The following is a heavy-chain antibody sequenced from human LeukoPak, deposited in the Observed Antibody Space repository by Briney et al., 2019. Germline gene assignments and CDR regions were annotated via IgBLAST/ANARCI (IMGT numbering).Heavy chain of an antibody. J-gene: IGHJ4*02. Sequence: ASVKVSCKASTYTFTDYYMHWVRQAPGQGLEWMGWINPNSGGTNYAQKFQGRVTMTRDTSISTAYMELSRLRSDGTAVYYCARDSSGNPFDYWGQGTLVTVSS. D-gene: IGHD6-25*01. CDR2: INPNSGGT. CDR3: ARDSSGNPFDY. V-gene: IGHV1-2*02. CDR1: TYTFTDYY.